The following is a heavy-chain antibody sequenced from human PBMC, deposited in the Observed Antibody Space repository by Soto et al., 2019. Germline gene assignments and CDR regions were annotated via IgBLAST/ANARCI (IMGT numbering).Heavy chain of an antibody. V-gene: IGHV4-4*02. Sequence: HVQVQESGPALVKPSGTLSLTCDVSGGSISSSNWWSWVRQTPGKGLEWIGEIYHSGSTNYNPSLKSRVTISVDKSKNQYSLKLSSVTAADTAVYYCARVSGSYYYGMDVWGQGTTVTVSS. CDR2: IYHSGST. J-gene: IGHJ6*02. CDR3: ARVSGSYYYGMDV. CDR1: GGSISSSNW. D-gene: IGHD1-26*01.